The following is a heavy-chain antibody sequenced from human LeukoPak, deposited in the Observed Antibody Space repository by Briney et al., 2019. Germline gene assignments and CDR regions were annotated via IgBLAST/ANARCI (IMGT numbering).Heavy chain of an antibody. J-gene: IGHJ6*03. Sequence: PGGSLRLSCAASGFTFDDYAMHWVRQAPGKGLEWVSLISWDGGSTYYADSVKGRFTISRDNSKNSLYLQMNSLRAEDTALYYCAKDGPQYSGYDLSRYYYYMDVWGKGTTVTMSS. CDR2: ISWDGGST. D-gene: IGHD5-12*01. CDR1: GFTFDDYA. CDR3: AKDGPQYSGYDLSRYYYYMDV. V-gene: IGHV3-43D*03.